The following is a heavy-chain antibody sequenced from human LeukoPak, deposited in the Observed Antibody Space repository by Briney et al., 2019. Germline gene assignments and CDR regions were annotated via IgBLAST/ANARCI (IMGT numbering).Heavy chain of an antibody. CDR1: GYTFTYFY. Sequence: ASVSVSFTASGYTFTYFYLHWVRQAPGQGLVWMGWINPYSGDTRYAEKFQGRVTMTRDTSDSTVYMEVNSLKSDDTAVYYCARLPVTGSGDYWGQGTLVVVSS. CDR2: INPYSGDT. V-gene: IGHV1-2*02. D-gene: IGHD6-19*01. CDR3: ARLPVTGSGDY. J-gene: IGHJ4*02.